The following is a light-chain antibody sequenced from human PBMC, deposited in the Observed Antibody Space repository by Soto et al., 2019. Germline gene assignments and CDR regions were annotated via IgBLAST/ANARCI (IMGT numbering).Light chain of an antibody. Sequence: QSALTQSPSASGSPGQSVTISCTGTSSDVGGYNFVSWYQQHPGKAPKLMIYEVSKRPSGVPDRFSGSKSGNTASLTVSGLQAEAEADYYCSSYAGSNNLLFGGGTQLTVL. J-gene: IGLJ2*01. CDR1: SSDVGGYNF. V-gene: IGLV2-8*01. CDR3: SSYAGSNNLL. CDR2: EVS.